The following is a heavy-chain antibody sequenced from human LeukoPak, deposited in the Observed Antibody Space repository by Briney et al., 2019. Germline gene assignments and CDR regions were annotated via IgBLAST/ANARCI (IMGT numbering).Heavy chain of an antibody. CDR3: ATSPGEDGCSSSDCYLPFFFFDN. CDR2: IYASGTT. D-gene: IGHD2-21*02. CDR1: PGSISTGSYF. Sequence: SETLSLTCTVSPGSISTGSYFWSWIRQPAGKGLEWIGRIYASGTTHYNPSLKSRVTISVDTSKDQFSLHLTSVTAADTAVYYCATSPGEDGCSSSDCYLPFFFFDNWGQGTLVTVSS. V-gene: IGHV4-61*02. J-gene: IGHJ4*02.